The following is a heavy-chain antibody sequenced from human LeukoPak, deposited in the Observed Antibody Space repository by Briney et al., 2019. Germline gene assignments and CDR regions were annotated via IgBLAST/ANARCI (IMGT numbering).Heavy chain of an antibody. Sequence: PGGSLRLSCAASGFTFSSYSMNWVRQAPGKGLEWVSSISSSSSYIYYADSVKGRFTISRDNAKNSLYLQMNSLRPEDTALYYCTKDQAAASSRAFDIWGQGTMVTVSS. J-gene: IGHJ3*02. CDR3: TKDQAAASSRAFDI. CDR2: ISSSSSYI. V-gene: IGHV3-21*04. CDR1: GFTFSSYS. D-gene: IGHD6-13*01.